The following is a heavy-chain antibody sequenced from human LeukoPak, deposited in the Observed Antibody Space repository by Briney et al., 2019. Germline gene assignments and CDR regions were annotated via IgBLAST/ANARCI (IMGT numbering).Heavy chain of an antibody. CDR2: IYYSGTT. CDR1: GGSINSRTYY. V-gene: IGHV4-39*07. Sequence: SETLSLTCTASGGSINSRTYYWGWIRQPPGKGLEWIGTIYYSGTTYYNPSLKSRVTISLDTSKNQFSLRLSSVTAADTAIYYCARDFSSSSTVYYYYMDVWGKGTTVTVSS. J-gene: IGHJ6*03. D-gene: IGHD6-6*01. CDR3: ARDFSSSSTVYYYYMDV.